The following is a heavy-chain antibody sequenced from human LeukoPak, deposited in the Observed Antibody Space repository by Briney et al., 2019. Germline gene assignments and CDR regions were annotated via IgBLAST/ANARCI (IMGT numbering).Heavy chain of an antibody. CDR2: ISGSGGST. CDR3: AKDKTYSSGWYSWFDP. V-gene: IGHV3-23*01. D-gene: IGHD6-19*01. Sequence: GGSLRLSCAASGFTFSSYAMSWVRQAPGKGLEWVSAISGSGGSTYYADSVKGRFTISRDNSKNTLYLEMNSLRAEDTAVYYCAKDKTYSSGWYSWFDPWGQGTLVTVSS. CDR1: GFTFSSYA. J-gene: IGHJ5*02.